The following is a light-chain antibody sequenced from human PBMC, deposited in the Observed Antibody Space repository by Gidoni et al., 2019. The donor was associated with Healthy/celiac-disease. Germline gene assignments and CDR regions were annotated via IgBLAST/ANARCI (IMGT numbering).Light chain of an antibody. CDR3: QQYGSSPLT. J-gene: IGKJ4*01. V-gene: IGKV3-20*01. CDR2: GAS. CDR1: QSVSSSH. Sequence: DIVLTQSPGTLSLSPGERATLSCRASQSVSSSHLAGYQQKPGQAPRLLIYGASSRATGIPDRFRGSWSGTDFTLTIRRLEPEDFAVYYCQQYGSSPLTFGGGTKVEIK.